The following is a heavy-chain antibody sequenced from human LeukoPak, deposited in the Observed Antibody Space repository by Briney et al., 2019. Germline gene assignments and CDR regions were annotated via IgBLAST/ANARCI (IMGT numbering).Heavy chain of an antibody. D-gene: IGHD3-10*01. CDR2: IYPGDSDT. CDR3: ARLGGSGSYYNHFDY. V-gene: IGHV5-51*01. J-gene: IGHJ4*02. Sequence: GESLKISCKGSGYSFTSYGIGWVRQMPGKGLEWMGIIYPGDSDTGYSPSFQGQVTISADKSISTAYLQWSSLKASDTAMYYCARLGGSGSYYNHFDYWGQGTLVTVSS. CDR1: GYSFTSYG.